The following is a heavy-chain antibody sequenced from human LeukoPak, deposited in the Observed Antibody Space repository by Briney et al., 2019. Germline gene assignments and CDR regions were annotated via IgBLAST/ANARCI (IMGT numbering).Heavy chain of an antibody. CDR1: GFTFSSYW. Sequence: PGGSLRLSCAASGFTFSSYWMHWVRQAPGKGLVWVSRINLDGSSTSYADSVKGRFTISRDNSKNTLYLQMNSLRAEDTAVYYCAKVDPLSIAVAGTSLDYWGQGTLVTVSS. J-gene: IGHJ4*02. CDR2: INLDGSST. D-gene: IGHD6-19*01. CDR3: AKVDPLSIAVAGTSLDY. V-gene: IGHV3-74*01.